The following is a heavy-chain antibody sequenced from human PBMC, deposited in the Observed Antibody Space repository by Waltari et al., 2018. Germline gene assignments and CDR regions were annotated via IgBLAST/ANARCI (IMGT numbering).Heavy chain of an antibody. CDR2: ISWNSGSI. J-gene: IGHJ5*02. CDR1: GFTFDDYA. V-gene: IGHV3-9*01. CDR3: AKDPRYSSGWTGWFDP. Sequence: EVQLVESGGGLVQPGRSLRLSCAASGFTFDDYAMHWVRQAPGKGLEWVSGISWNSGSIGDADSVKGRFTISRDNAKNSLYLQMNSLRAEDTALYYCAKDPRYSSGWTGWFDPWGQGTLVTVSS. D-gene: IGHD6-19*01.